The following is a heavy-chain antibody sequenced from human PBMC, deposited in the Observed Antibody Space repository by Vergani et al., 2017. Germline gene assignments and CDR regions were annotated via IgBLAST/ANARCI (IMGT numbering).Heavy chain of an antibody. J-gene: IGHJ5*02. Sequence: QVQLQESGPGLVKPSETLSLTCTVSGGSITNNLWSLIRRPPGKGLELIGYIHHSGSTNSKSSLRSRVSISIDTSKSSFSLRLSSVTTADTAMYYCARGQYGSSWYGGSFPEKTNWFDPWGRGTLVTVSS. V-gene: IGHV4-59*01. CDR1: GGSITNNL. CDR2: IHHSGST. D-gene: IGHD6-13*01. CDR3: ARGQYGSSWYGGSFPEKTNWFDP.